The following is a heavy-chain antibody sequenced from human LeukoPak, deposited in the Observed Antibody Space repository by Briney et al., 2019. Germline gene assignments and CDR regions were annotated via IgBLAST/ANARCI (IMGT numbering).Heavy chain of an antibody. V-gene: IGHV4-59*01. CDR1: GGSISNYN. CDR2: IYYSGST. D-gene: IGHD4-11*01. CDR3: ARDHRVTTVTGDYYGMDV. Sequence: SETLSLTCTVSGGSISNYNWAWIRQPPGKGLEWIGYIYYSGSTNYNPSLKSRVTISVDTSKNQFSLKLSSVTAADTAVYYCARDHRVTTVTGDYYGMDVWGQGTTVTVSS. J-gene: IGHJ6*02.